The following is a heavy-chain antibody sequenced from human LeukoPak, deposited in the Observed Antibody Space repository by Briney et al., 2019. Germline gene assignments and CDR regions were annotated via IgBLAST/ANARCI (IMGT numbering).Heavy chain of an antibody. CDR1: GYTFNIHG. CDR3: AKDLMRDRWFGES. D-gene: IGHD3-10*01. CDR2: IGPSGDKT. J-gene: IGHJ5*02. Sequence: PGGSLRLSCAASGYTFNIHGMNWVRQAPGKGPEWVSGIGPSGDKTYYADSVKGRFTISRDNSENTVYLQMNSLRVKDTALYYCAKDLMRDRWFGESWGQGTLVTVSS. V-gene: IGHV3-23*01.